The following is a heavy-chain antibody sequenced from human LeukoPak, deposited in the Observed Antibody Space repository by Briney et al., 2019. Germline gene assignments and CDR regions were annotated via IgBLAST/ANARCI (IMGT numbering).Heavy chain of an antibody. CDR3: AKVRDLDTVLGRFDN. Sequence: PGGSLRLSCAASGFTFSTYEMNWVRQAPGKGLEWVSYISSSGDTIYYADSVKGRFTISRDNAKNSLYLQMNSLRAEDTAVYYCAKVRDLDTVLGRFDNWGQGTLVTVSS. CDR1: GFTFSTYE. D-gene: IGHD5-18*01. V-gene: IGHV3-48*03. CDR2: ISSSGDTI. J-gene: IGHJ5*02.